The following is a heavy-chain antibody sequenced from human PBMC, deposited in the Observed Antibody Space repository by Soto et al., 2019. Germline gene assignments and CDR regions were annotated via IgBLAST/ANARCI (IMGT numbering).Heavy chain of an antibody. D-gene: IGHD6-25*01. CDR3: AGGRLQAVGYYGMDV. V-gene: IGHV3-74*01. CDR2: INSDGSST. CDR1: GFTFSSYW. J-gene: IGHJ6*02. Sequence: EVQLVESGGGLVQPGGSLRLSCAASGFTFSSYWMHWVRQAPGKGLVWVSRINSDGSSTSYADSVKGRFTISRDNAKNTRCLEMNSLGAEDTAVYYWAGGRLQAVGYYGMDVWGQGTTVTVSS.